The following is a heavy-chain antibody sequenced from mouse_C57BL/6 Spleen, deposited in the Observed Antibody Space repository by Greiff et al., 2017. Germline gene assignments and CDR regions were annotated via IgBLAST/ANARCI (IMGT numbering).Heavy chain of an antibody. D-gene: IGHD4-1*01. CDR3: TRDWDEGFAY. Sequence: QVQLQQSGAVLVRPGASVTLSCKASGYTFTDYEMHWVKQTPVHGLEWIGAIDPETGGTAYNQKFKGKAILTADKSSSTAYMELRSLTSEDSAVYYCTRDWDEGFAYWGQGTLVTVSA. J-gene: IGHJ3*01. CDR1: GYTFTDYE. CDR2: IDPETGGT. V-gene: IGHV1-15*01.